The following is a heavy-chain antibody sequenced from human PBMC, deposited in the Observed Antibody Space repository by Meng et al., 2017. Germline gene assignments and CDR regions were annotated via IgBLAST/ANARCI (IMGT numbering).Heavy chain of an antibody. D-gene: IGHD3-9*01. J-gene: IGHJ4*02. CDR3: ARDADWVIFDH. CDR1: GFTFSSYN. Sequence: GESLKISCAASGFTFSSYNMHWVRQIPGEGLVWVSRINTDASITTYADSVKGRFTISRDDAKNTVYLQMNSLRAEDTAVYYCARDADWVIFDHWGQGALVTVSS. CDR2: INTDASIT. V-gene: IGHV3-74*03.